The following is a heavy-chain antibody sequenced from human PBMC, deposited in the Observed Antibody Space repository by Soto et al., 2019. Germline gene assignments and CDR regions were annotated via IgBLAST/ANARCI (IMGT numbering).Heavy chain of an antibody. Sequence: QLQLQESSPGLVKPAETLSLSCTVAGCTIISSSYYWGWIRQPPGKGRGWIASIYYSGSTYYNPALTCRVTMSVDTSKNRLSLKLSSLTAADTAVYYCARPGVATWGPDRNWYFDLWGRGTLFTVSS. CDR2: IYYSGST. D-gene: IGHD5-12*01. V-gene: IGHV4-39*01. CDR3: ARPGVATWGPDRNWYFDL. J-gene: IGHJ2*01. CDR1: GCTIISSSYY.